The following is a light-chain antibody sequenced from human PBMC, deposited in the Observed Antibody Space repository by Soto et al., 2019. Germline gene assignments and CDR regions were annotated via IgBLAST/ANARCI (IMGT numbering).Light chain of an antibody. Sequence: DNQMNHSVSALSAYVGDRVTITCRASQSISSWLAWYQQKPGKAPKLLIYKASSLESGVPSRFSGSGSGTEFTLTISSLQPDDFATYYCQQYNRYSPTFGQWTKV. CDR2: KAS. CDR3: QQYNRYSPT. V-gene: IGKV1-5*03. J-gene: IGKJ1*01. CDR1: QSISSW.